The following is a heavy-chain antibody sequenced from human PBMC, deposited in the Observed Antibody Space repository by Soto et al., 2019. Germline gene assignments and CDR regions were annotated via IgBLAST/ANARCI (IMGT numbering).Heavy chain of an antibody. CDR2: IYHSGST. CDR3: AGGGAILRGY. J-gene: IGHJ4*02. D-gene: IGHD1-26*01. V-gene: IGHV4-4*02. CDR1: GGSISSSNW. Sequence: QVQLQESGPGLVKPSGTLSLTCAVSGGSISSSNWWSWVRQPPGKGLEWIGEIYHSGSTNYNPSPTRRVPISVDKSKNQFSLKLSSVTAADTAGYYCAGGGAILRGYWGQGTLVTVSS.